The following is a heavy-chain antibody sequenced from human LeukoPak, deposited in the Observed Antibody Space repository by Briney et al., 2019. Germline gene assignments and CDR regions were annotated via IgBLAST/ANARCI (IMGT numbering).Heavy chain of an antibody. Sequence: PGGSLRLSCAASGFTFNSYTLLWVRQAPGEGLEWVAAISYDGSNKYYADSVKGRFTISRDNSKNTLYLQMNSLRTDDTAVYYCARALTGTTLPNFDYWGQGTLVAVSS. D-gene: IGHD1-7*01. J-gene: IGHJ4*02. CDR2: ISYDGSNK. CDR3: ARALTGTTLPNFDY. CDR1: GFTFNSYT. V-gene: IGHV3-30*04.